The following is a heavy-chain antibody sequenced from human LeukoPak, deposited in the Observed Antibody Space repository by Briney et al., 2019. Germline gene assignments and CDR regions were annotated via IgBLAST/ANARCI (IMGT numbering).Heavy chain of an antibody. CDR3: ARGHYDILTGYPPHFDY. J-gene: IGHJ4*02. V-gene: IGHV3-7*03. Sequence: GGSLRLSCAASGFTFSSYWMSWVRQAPGKGLEWVANIKQDGSEKYYVDSVKGRFTISRDNAKNSLYLQMNSLRAEDTAVYYCARGHYDILTGYPPHFDYWGQGTLVTVSS. CDR2: IKQDGSEK. CDR1: GFTFSSYW. D-gene: IGHD3-9*01.